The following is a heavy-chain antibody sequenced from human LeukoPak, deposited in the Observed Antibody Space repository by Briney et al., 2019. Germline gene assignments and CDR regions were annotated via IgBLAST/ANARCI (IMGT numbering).Heavy chain of an antibody. D-gene: IGHD5-18*01. CDR3: ATASGYSARLL. CDR1: GGTFSSYT. Sequence: SVTLSFTASGGTFSSYTISWVRQAPGQGLEWMGRIIPILGIANYAQKFQGRVTITADKSTSTAYMELSSLRSEDTAVYYCATASGYSARLLWGQGTLVTVSS. V-gene: IGHV1-69*02. J-gene: IGHJ4*02. CDR2: IIPILGIA.